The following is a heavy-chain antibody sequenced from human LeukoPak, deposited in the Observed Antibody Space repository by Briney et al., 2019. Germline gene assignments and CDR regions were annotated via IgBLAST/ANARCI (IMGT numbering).Heavy chain of an antibody. CDR3: ANGDYGDYGAFDI. CDR1: GFTFSSYA. Sequence: PGGSLRLSCAASGFTFSSYAMSWVRQAPGKGLEWVSAISGSGGSTYYADSVKGRFTISRDNSKNTLYLQMNSLRAEDTAVYYCANGDYGDYGAFDIWGQGTMVTVSS. D-gene: IGHD4-17*01. CDR2: ISGSGGST. J-gene: IGHJ3*02. V-gene: IGHV3-23*01.